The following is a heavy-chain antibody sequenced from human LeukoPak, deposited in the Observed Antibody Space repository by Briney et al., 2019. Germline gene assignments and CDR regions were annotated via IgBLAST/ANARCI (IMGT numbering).Heavy chain of an antibody. Sequence: GGSLRLSCAASGFTFSSYAMHCVRQAPGKGLEWVAVISYDGSNKYYADSVKGRFTISRDNSKNTLYLQMNSLRAEDTAVYYCAREGALYYFDYWGQGTLVTVSS. V-gene: IGHV3-30*04. J-gene: IGHJ4*02. D-gene: IGHD1-26*01. CDR2: ISYDGSNK. CDR3: AREGALYYFDY. CDR1: GFTFSSYA.